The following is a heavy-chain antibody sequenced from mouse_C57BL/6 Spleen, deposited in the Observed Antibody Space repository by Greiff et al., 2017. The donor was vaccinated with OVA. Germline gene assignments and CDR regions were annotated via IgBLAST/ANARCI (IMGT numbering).Heavy chain of an antibody. CDR3: ARATVVAPHFDY. V-gene: IGHV1-54*01. J-gene: IGHJ2*01. CDR1: GYAFTNYL. Sequence: VQRVESGAELVRPGTSVKVSCKASGYAFTNYLIEWVKQRPGQGLEWIGVINPGSGGTNYNEKFKGKATLTADKSSSTAYMQLSSLTSEDSAVYFCARATVVAPHFDYWGQGTTLTVSS. CDR2: INPGSGGT. D-gene: IGHD1-1*01.